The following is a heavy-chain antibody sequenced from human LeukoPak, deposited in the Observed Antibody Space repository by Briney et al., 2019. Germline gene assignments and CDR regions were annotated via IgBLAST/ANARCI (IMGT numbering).Heavy chain of an antibody. CDR1: GFTFSSYD. Sequence: GGSLRLSCAASGFTFSSYDMHWVRQATGKGLEWVSAIGTAGDTYYPGSVKGRFTISRENAKNSLYLQMNSLRAEDTAVYYCATSGSYDFWSGYLEQYAFDIWGQGTMVTVSS. D-gene: IGHD3-3*01. V-gene: IGHV3-13*01. CDR3: ATSGSYDFWSGYLEQYAFDI. CDR2: IGTAGDT. J-gene: IGHJ3*02.